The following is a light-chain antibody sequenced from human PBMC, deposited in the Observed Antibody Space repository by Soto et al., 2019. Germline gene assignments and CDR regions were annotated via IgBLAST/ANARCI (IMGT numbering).Light chain of an antibody. CDR2: GAS. V-gene: IGKV3-20*01. CDR3: QHYDSLPIN. CDR1: QSVSTSY. J-gene: IGKJ5*01. Sequence: DIVLTQSPGTLSLSPGDRATLSCRASQSVSTSYLAWYQQKPGQPPRLLIYGASSRATGIPDRFSGSGSGTDFTLTISRLEPEDFAVFYCQHYDSLPINCGQGTRREIK.